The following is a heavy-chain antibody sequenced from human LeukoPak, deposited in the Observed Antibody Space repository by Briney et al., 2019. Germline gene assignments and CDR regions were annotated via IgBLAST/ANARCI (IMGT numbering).Heavy chain of an antibody. CDR1: GFTVSSNY. CDR2: INHSGST. D-gene: IGHD3-16*02. CDR3: ARVLLGELSSDAFDI. Sequence: LRLSCAASGFTVSSNYMSWIRQPPWKGLEWIGEINHSGSTHYHPSLKSRVTIPVDTSKNQFSLKLSSVTAADTAVYYCARVLLGELSSDAFDIWGQGTMVTVSS. V-gene: IGHV4-34*01. J-gene: IGHJ3*02.